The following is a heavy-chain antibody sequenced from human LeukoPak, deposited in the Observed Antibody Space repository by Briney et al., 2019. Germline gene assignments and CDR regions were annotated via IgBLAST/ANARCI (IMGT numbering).Heavy chain of an antibody. CDR2: IYTGGST. J-gene: IGHJ2*01. Sequence: SETLSLTCTVSGGSISSYYWSSIRQPAGKGLEGMGRIYTGGSTNHNSSLKSRDTMSIDTSKNQFSLKLSSVPGADTAVYCCARGFGFCVDLWGGGSLVTVSS. D-gene: IGHD3-16*01. CDR1: GGSISSYY. CDR3: ARGFGFCVDL. V-gene: IGHV4-4*07.